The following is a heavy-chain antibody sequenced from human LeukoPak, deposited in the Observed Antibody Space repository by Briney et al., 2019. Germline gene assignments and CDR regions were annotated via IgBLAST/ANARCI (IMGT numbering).Heavy chain of an antibody. V-gene: IGHV4-59*01. CDR1: RGTINNGY. CDR2: LYPSGST. D-gene: IGHD1-26*01. Sequence: PSETLSLTRRFSRGTINNGYWSWLRQPPGKGLEWIGLLYPSGSTNYNPSLKSRVTISVDTPRTQFSLKLSSVTAADTAVYYCASGHYPFEYWGQGTLVTVSS. J-gene: IGHJ4*02. CDR3: ASGHYPFEY.